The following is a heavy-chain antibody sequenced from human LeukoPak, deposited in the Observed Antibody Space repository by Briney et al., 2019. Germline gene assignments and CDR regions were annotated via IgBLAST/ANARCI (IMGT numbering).Heavy chain of an antibody. CDR3: ARRLGCCSSTSCPTNSFAT. D-gene: IGHD2-2*01. CDR2: IYYSGST. Sequence: SETLSPTSTVSGGSISSSSYYWGWIRQPPGKGLEWIGSIYYSGSTYYNPSLKSRVTISVDTSKNQFSLKLSFVTAADTAVYYCARRLGCCSSTSCPTNSFATGARGPLVTVSS. V-gene: IGHV4-39*01. J-gene: IGHJ5*02. CDR1: GGSISSSSYY.